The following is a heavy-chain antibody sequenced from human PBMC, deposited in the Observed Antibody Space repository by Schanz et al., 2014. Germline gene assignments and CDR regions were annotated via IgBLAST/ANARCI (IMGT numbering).Heavy chain of an antibody. CDR3: ARVRRRIATPSTPSFRNYYYYAMDV. V-gene: IGHV3-21*02. CDR1: GFTFITYT. Sequence: EVLLVESGGGLVKPGGSLRLSCEASGFTFITYTMNWVRQAPGKGLEWVSSISSSSSYIYYADSVKGRFTISRDRFQNTLYLRMSSLRAEDTSVYFCARVRRRIATPSTPSFRNYYYYAMDVWGQGTTVTVSS. D-gene: IGHD6-13*01. J-gene: IGHJ6*02. CDR2: ISSSSSYI.